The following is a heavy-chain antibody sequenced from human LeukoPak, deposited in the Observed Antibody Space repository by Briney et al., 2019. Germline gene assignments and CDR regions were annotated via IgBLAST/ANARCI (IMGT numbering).Heavy chain of an antibody. J-gene: IGHJ4*02. V-gene: IGHV3-23*01. CDR3: ASDRASGYHYFDY. D-gene: IGHD3-22*01. CDR1: GVTFSTSA. CDR2: ISTSGESA. Sequence: GGSLRLSCTASGVTFSTSAMSWVRQAPGKGLEWVSVISTSGESAYYADSVKGRFTISRDSSKNTLYLQMNSLRAEDTAVYYCASDRASGYHYFDYWGQGTLVTVSS.